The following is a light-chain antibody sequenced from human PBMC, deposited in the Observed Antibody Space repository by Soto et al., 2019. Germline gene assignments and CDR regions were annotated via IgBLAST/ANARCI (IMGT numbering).Light chain of an antibody. Sequence: EIVLTQSPGTLSLSPGERATLSCRASQSVSSSYLAWYQQKPGQAPRLLIYGASSRATGIPDRFSGSGSGTDFTLTISRLEPDDFVVYECQQYGSSPPYTFGQGTKLEIK. CDR3: QQYGSSPPYT. CDR1: QSVSSSY. J-gene: IGKJ2*01. CDR2: GAS. V-gene: IGKV3-20*01.